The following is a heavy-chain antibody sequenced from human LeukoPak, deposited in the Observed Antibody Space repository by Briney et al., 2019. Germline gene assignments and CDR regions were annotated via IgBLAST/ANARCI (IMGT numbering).Heavy chain of an antibody. CDR2: SHAGNGDT. Sequence: ASVTVSCKSSGYTFTISAIHWVRQPPAHRLEWMGWSHAGNGDTKYSQEFQGRFTITSDTSASTAYMELSSLRSEDMAVYYCSRGAYYGMDVWGQGTTVTVSS. V-gene: IGHV1-3*02. CDR3: SRGAYYGMDV. CDR1: GYTFTISA. J-gene: IGHJ6*02.